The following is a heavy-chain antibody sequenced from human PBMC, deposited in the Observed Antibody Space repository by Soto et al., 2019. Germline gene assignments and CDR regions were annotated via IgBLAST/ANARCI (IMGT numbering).Heavy chain of an antibody. J-gene: IGHJ4*02. Sequence: PSETLSLTCSVSGGSISSYYWSWIRQPPGKGLEWIGYIYYSGSTNYNPSLKSRVTISVDTSKKQFSLKLNSMAAADTAVYYCARGPDHYSSWDFGYWGQGTLVTVSS. CDR1: GGSISSYY. D-gene: IGHD6-13*01. CDR2: IYYSGST. CDR3: ARGPDHYSSWDFGY. V-gene: IGHV4-59*12.